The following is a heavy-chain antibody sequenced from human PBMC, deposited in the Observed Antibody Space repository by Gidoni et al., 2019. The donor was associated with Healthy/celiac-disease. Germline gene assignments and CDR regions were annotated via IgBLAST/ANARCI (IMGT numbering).Heavy chain of an antibody. CDR3: ARNPPHYYYYGMDV. CDR2: INTNSGGT. V-gene: IGHV1-2*02. Sequence: QVQLVQSGAEVKKPGSSVSVSCKASGDTFTGYYMHWVRQTPGQGLEWMGWINTNSGGTNYAQNCQGRVTMTRDKSIRTAYMELSMLRSDDTAVYYCARNPPHYYYYGMDVWGQGTTVTVSS. J-gene: IGHJ6*02. CDR1: GDTFTGYY.